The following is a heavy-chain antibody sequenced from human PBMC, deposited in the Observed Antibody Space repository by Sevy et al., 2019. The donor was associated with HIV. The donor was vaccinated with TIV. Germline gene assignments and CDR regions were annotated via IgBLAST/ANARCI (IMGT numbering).Heavy chain of an antibody. Sequence: GGSLRLSCEASGFRFNDYAIYWVRQAPGMGLDWVAVISYDASEEYYSDSVRGRFTLSRDKSTNTVHLQMTSLRPEDTAGYDCARCPDGFNIKSPDYWGQGTLVTVSS. CDR2: ISYDASEE. CDR1: GFRFNDYA. D-gene: IGHD2-2*03. CDR3: ARCPDGFNIKSPDY. V-gene: IGHV3-30*04. J-gene: IGHJ4*02.